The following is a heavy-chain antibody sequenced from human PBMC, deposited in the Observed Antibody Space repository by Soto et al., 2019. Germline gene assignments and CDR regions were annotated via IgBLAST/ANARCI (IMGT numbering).Heavy chain of an antibody. D-gene: IGHD3-9*01. Sequence: EVQLVESGGGLVKPGVSLRLSCAGSGFIFSNTWMNWVRQAPGKGLEWVGRIKSKIEGGTIDYTAPVKGRFTISRDDSRNMLYLQMNSLKTEDTAIYYCSTLGRLTGYNVGGQGTLVTVSS. V-gene: IGHV3-15*07. J-gene: IGHJ4*02. CDR1: GFIFSNTW. CDR3: STLGRLTGYNV. CDR2: IKSKIEGGTI.